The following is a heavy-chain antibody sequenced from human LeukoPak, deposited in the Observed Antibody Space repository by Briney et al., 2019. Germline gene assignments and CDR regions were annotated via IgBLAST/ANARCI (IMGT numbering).Heavy chain of an antibody. CDR1: GYSISSGYY. V-gene: IGHV3-74*01. CDR3: ARGGRYAYFLDY. J-gene: IGHJ4*02. Sequence: ETLSLTCTVSGYSISSGYYWGWIRQPPGKGLVWVSRIKSDGSSTSYAESVKGRFTISRDNAKNTVYVHMNSLRDEDTAVYYCARGGRYAYFLDYWGQGTLVTVSS. D-gene: IGHD3-16*01. CDR2: IKSDGSST.